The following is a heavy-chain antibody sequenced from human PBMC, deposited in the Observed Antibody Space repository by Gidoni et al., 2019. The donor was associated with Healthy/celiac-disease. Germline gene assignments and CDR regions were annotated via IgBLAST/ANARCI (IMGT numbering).Heavy chain of an antibody. V-gene: IGHV5-10-1*01. CDR1: GYSFTSYW. J-gene: IGHJ4*02. Sequence: EVQLVQSGAEVKKPGESLRISCKGSGYSFTSYWISWVRQMPGKGLEWMGRIDPSDSYTNYSPSFQGHVTISADKSISTVYLQWSSLKASDTAMYYCARPDYYGSGSSGTYYFDYWGQGTLVTVSS. D-gene: IGHD3-10*01. CDR3: ARPDYYGSGSSGTYYFDY. CDR2: IDPSDSYT.